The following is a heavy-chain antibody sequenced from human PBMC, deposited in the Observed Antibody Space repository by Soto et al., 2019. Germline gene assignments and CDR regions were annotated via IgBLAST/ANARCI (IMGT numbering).Heavy chain of an antibody. CDR3: ARGGNGYHILTGFSSHY. V-gene: IGHV4-30-4*01. CDR1: GGSISSGDYY. D-gene: IGHD3-9*01. CDR2: IYYSGYT. J-gene: IGHJ4*02. Sequence: QVQLQESGPGLVKPSQTLSLTCTVSGGSISSGDYYWTWIRQPPGKGLEWIGYIYYSGYTYYNPSLKSRITISVDTPKNQFSLKLTSVTAADTAVYFCARGGNGYHILTGFSSHYWGQGTLVTVSS.